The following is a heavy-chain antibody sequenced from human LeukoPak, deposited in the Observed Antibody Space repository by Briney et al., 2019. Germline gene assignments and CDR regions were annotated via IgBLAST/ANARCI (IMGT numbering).Heavy chain of an antibody. Sequence: GGSLRLPCAASGYTFSRYWVTWVRQAPGKGLEWVANVNEDGSQRYYVDSVKGRFTISRDNAKNSLYLQMNSLRPEDTAVYYCARNNYWRFDYWGQGTPVTVSS. D-gene: IGHD3-3*01. J-gene: IGHJ4*02. CDR1: GYTFSRYW. V-gene: IGHV3-7*01. CDR3: ARNNYWRFDY. CDR2: VNEDGSQR.